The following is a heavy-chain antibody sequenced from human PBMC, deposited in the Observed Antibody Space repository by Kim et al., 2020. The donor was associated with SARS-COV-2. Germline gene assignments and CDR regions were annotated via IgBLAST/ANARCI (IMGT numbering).Heavy chain of an antibody. CDR3: AKGDRDCSGGSCYSWFDP. Sequence: GGSLRLSCAASGFTFSSYAMSWVRQAPGKGLEWVSAISGSGGSTYYADSVKGRFTISRDNSKNTLYLQMNSLRAEDTAVYYCAKGDRDCSGGSCYSWFDPWGQGTLVTVSS. V-gene: IGHV3-23*01. CDR2: ISGSGGST. CDR1: GFTFSSYA. J-gene: IGHJ5*02. D-gene: IGHD2-15*01.